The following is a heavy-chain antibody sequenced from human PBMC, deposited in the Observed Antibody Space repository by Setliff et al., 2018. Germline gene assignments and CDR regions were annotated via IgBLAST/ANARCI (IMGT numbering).Heavy chain of an antibody. CDR1: GATFSSYA. D-gene: IGHD3-16*01. CDR2: IIPIFGTA. Sequence: ASVKVSCKASGATFSSYAISWVRQAPGQGLEWMGRIIPIFGTANYAQKFQGRVTITADESTSTAYMELSSLRSEDTAVYYCARSYGGIDDMTNYYYYYYGMDVWGQGTTVTVSS. CDR3: ARSYGGIDDMTNYYYYYYGMDV. J-gene: IGHJ6*02. V-gene: IGHV1-69*13.